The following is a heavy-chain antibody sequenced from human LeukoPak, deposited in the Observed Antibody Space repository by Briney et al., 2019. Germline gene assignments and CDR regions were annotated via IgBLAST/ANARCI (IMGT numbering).Heavy chain of an antibody. CDR2: MNPNSGST. Sequence: ASVKVSCKASGYTFTNYDFNWMRQATGQGLEWMGWMNPNSGSTGYAQKFQGRVTMTRDTSISTAYMELSSLTSEDTAVYYCARSPGLYDSNGYRQKNFDYWGQGTLVTVSS. CDR1: GYTFTNYD. J-gene: IGHJ4*02. V-gene: IGHV1-8*01. CDR3: ARSPGLYDSNGYRQKNFDY. D-gene: IGHD3-22*01.